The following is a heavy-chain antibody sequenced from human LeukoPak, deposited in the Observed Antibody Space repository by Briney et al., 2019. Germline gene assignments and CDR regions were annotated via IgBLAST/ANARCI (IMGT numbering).Heavy chain of an antibody. V-gene: IGHV4-39*07. J-gene: IGHJ4*02. CDR3: ARAHYYDSSGYWYFFDY. CDR2: IYYSGST. D-gene: IGHD3-22*01. Sequence: SETLSLTCTVSGGSISSSSYYWGWIRQPPGKGLEWIGSIYYSGSTYYNPSLKSRVTISVDTSKNRFSLKLSSVTAADTAVYYCARAHYYDSSGYWYFFDYWGQGTLVTVSS. CDR1: GGSISSSSYY.